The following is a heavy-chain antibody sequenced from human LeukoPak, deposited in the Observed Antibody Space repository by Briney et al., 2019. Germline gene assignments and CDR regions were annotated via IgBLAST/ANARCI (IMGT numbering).Heavy chain of an antibody. Sequence: GSLRLSCAASGFTFSSYSMNWVRQPPGKGLEWIGEINHSGSTNYNPSLKSRVTISVDTSKNQFSLKLSSVTAADTAVYYCARCPQPVRVYYFDYWGQGTLVTVSS. J-gene: IGHJ4*02. V-gene: IGHV4-34*01. CDR2: INHSGST. CDR3: ARCPQPVRVYYFDY. CDR1: GFTFSSYS. D-gene: IGHD2-2*01.